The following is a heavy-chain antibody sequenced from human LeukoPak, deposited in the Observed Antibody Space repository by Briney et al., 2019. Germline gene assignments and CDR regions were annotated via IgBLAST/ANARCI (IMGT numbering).Heavy chain of an antibody. Sequence: SETLSLTCAVSGGSISSGGYSWSWIRQPPGKGLEWIGYIYYSGSTYYNPSLKSRVTISEDTSKNHFSLKLSSVTAADTAVYYCARAPLTKRGYYDSSGYAFDIWGQGTMVTVSS. V-gene: IGHV4-30-4*07. D-gene: IGHD3-22*01. CDR3: ARAPLTKRGYYDSSGYAFDI. CDR2: IYYSGST. J-gene: IGHJ3*02. CDR1: GGSISSGGYS.